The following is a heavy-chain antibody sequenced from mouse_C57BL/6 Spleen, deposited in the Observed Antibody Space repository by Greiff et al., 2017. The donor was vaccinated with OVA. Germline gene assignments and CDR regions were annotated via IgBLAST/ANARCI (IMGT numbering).Heavy chain of an antibody. CDR1: GYSITSGYY. V-gene: IGHV3-6*01. CDR3: AREGAQPGAMDY. CDR2: ISYDGSN. Sequence: EVKLQESGPGLVKPSQSLSLTCSVTGYSITSGYYWNWIRQFPGNKLEWMGYISYDGSNNYNPSLKNRISITRDTSKNQFFLKLNSVTTEDTATYYCAREGAQPGAMDYWGQGTSVTVSS. D-gene: IGHD3-2*02. J-gene: IGHJ4*01.